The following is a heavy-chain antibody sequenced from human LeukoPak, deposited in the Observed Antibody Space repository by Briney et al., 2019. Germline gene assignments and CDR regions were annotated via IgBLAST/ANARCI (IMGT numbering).Heavy chain of an antibody. CDR1: GGSFSGYY. CDR3: ARLSLRAAFDY. Sequence: SETLSLTCAVYGGSFSGYYWSWIRQPPGKGLEGSGEINHSGSTNYNPSLKSRGTISVDTSKNQFSLKLSSVTAADTAVYYCARLSLRAAFDYWGQGTLVTVSS. D-gene: IGHD3-10*01. V-gene: IGHV4-34*01. J-gene: IGHJ4*02. CDR2: INHSGST.